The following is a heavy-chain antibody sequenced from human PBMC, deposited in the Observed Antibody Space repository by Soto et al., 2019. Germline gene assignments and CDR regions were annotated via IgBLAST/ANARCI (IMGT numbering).Heavy chain of an antibody. D-gene: IGHD2-21*01. CDR1: GVSIHNSHSF. V-gene: IGHV4-39*01. CDR2: VYYSGGA. J-gene: IGHJ5*01. Sequence: SETLSLTCTVSGVSIHNSHSFWGWIRQPPGKGLEFIGTVYYSGGAHYNSSLKSRVTISVDTANSQVSLRMRSLTAADTAVYYCGRVVEGATRHTDLDSWGQGTLVTVSS. CDR3: GRVVEGATRHTDLDS.